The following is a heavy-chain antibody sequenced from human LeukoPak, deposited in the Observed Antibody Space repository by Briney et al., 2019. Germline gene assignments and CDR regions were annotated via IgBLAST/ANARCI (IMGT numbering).Heavy chain of an antibody. D-gene: IGHD1-1*01. CDR1: GFTFSSYA. J-gene: IGHJ6*02. V-gene: IGHV3-66*01. Sequence: GGSLRLSCAASGFTFSSYAMSWVRQAPGKGLEWVSVIYTGGNTYYADSVKGRFTISRDNSKNTLYLQMNSLRAEDTAVYYCATGTPLDVWGQGTTVTVSS. CDR2: IYTGGNT. CDR3: ATGTPLDV.